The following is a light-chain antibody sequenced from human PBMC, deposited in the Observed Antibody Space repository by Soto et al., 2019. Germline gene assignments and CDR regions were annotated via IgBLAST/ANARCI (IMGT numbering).Light chain of an antibody. CDR1: SGSIGSSY. V-gene: IGLV6-57*01. Sequence: NFMLTQPHFVSESPGKTVTISCTRSSGSIGSSYVQWYQQRPGSSPTTVIFEDNQRPTGVPVRFSGSIDSSSNSASLVISGLRTEDEADYYCQSYDTSNPLVFGGGTKVTVL. J-gene: IGLJ3*02. CDR3: QSYDTSNPLV. CDR2: EDN.